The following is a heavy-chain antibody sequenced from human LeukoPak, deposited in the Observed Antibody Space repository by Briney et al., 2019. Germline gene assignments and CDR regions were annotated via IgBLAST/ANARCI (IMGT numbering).Heavy chain of an antibody. CDR2: INQDGSDK. CDR1: GLTSTTYW. D-gene: IGHD6-19*01. Sequence: GGSLRLSCVVSGLTSTTYWMYWVRQAPGKGLEWVANINQDGSDKHYVGSVKGRFSVSGDYAKKSLYLQMNNLRDDDTAVYYCAVGSGWLSDSWSQGALVTVSS. J-gene: IGHJ4*02. CDR3: AVGSGWLSDS. V-gene: IGHV3-7*03.